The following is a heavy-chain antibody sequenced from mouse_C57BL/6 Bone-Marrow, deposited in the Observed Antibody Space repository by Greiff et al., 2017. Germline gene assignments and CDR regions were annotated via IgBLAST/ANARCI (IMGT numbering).Heavy chain of an antibody. CDR1: GYSITSGSY. J-gene: IGHJ2*01. CDR3: ARSYYDYAIDY. Sequence: DVQLQESGPGLVKPSLSLSLTCSVTGYSITSGSYWNWIRQFPGNKLEWMVYISYYGSNNYNPSLKNRISITRDTSKNPVFLKLNSVTTEDTATYYCARSYYDYAIDYWGQGTTLTVSS. D-gene: IGHD2-4*01. V-gene: IGHV3-6*01. CDR2: ISYYGSN.